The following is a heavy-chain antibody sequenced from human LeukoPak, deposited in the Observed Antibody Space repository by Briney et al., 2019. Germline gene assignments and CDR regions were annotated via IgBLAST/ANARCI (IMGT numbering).Heavy chain of an antibody. J-gene: IGHJ1*01. D-gene: IGHD6-19*01. CDR1: GFTFNNFA. Sequence: GGSLRLSCAASGFTFNNFAMNWVRQAPGKGLEWVSSIRGDAGSTYYADSVRGRFTISRDNSKNTVYLQMNSLRAEDTAVYYCAKDVVLSGWDFVHWGQGTLVTVSS. CDR3: AKDVVLSGWDFVH. CDR2: IRGDAGST. V-gene: IGHV3-23*01.